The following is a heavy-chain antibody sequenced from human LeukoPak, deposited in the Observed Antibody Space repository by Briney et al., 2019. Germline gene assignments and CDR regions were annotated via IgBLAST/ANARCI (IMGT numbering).Heavy chain of an antibody. V-gene: IGHV3-53*01. Sequence: PGGSLRLSCAASGFTVSSNYMSWVRQAPGKGLEWVSVIYSGGSTYYADSVKGRLTISRDNSKNTLYLQMNSLRAEDTAVYYCARDPRGYSTPGGFDYWGQGTLVTVSS. J-gene: IGHJ4*02. CDR2: IYSGGST. D-gene: IGHD6-13*01. CDR3: ARDPRGYSTPGGFDY. CDR1: GFTVSSNY.